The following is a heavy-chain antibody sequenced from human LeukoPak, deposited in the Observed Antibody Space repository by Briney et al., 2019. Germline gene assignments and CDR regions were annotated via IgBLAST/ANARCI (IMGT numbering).Heavy chain of an antibody. J-gene: IGHJ4*02. CDR1: GGSISGTSYC. CDR2: HYHTGRI. V-gene: IGHV4-39*07. D-gene: IGHD1-1*01. Sequence: KSSETLSLTCSVSGGSISGTSYCWGWLRQPPGKGPEWIGSHYHTGRIYHNPSLNSRVTISVDTSKNQFSLKLSSVTDADTAVYYCARDGSDNWGLFDNWGRGTLVTVSS. CDR3: ARDGSDNWGLFDN.